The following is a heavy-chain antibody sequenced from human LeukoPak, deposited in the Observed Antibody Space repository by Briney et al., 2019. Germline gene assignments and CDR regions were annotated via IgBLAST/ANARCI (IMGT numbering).Heavy chain of an antibody. CDR1: GFSLSSNG. Sequence: GGSLRLSCVASGFSLSSNGMSWVRQAPGKGLDWVSGISDSGDNTHYADSVRGRFTISRDISKNTLFLQMNSLRAEDTALYYCARASTSWSYYDILTGYPEGYYMDVWGKGTTVTVSS. D-gene: IGHD3-9*01. J-gene: IGHJ6*03. CDR3: ARASTSWSYYDILTGYPEGYYMDV. V-gene: IGHV3-23*01. CDR2: ISDSGDNT.